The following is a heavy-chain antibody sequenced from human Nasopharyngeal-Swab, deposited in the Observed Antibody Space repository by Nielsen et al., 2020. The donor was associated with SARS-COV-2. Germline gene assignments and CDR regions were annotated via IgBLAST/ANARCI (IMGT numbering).Heavy chain of an antibody. Sequence: SETLSLTCTISGGSISSNYYWGWIRQPPGKGLEWIGIIYYTGSTYYSPSLKSRVTISVDTSKNQFSLKLSSVTAADTAVYYCARRAFSSTSLWFDPRGQGTLVTVSS. J-gene: IGHJ5*02. CDR1: GGSISSNYY. D-gene: IGHD6-19*01. V-gene: IGHV4-39*01. CDR3: ARRAFSSTSLWFDP. CDR2: IYYTGST.